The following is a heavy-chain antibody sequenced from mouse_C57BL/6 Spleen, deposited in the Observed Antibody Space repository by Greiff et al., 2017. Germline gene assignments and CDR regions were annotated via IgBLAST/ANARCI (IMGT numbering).Heavy chain of an antibody. CDR1: GYAFSSSW. J-gene: IGHJ4*01. CDR3: ARGGGAMDY. Sequence: QVQLQQSGPELVKPGASVKISCKASGYAFSSSWMNWVKQRPGQGLEWIGRIYPGDGDTNYNGKFKGKATLTADKSSSTAYMQLSSLTSEDSAVYFCARGGGAMDYWGQGTSVTVSS. V-gene: IGHV1-82*01. CDR2: IYPGDGDT.